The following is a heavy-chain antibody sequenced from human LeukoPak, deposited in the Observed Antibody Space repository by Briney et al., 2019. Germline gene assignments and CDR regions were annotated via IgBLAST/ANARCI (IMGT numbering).Heavy chain of an antibody. Sequence: PGGSLRLSCAASGLTVSSNYMSWVRQAPGKGLEWVSVIYSGGSTYHADSVKGRFTISRDKSKNTLYLQMNSLRAEDTAVYYCARVSLYDSSGYYLYYFDYWGQGTLVTVSS. CDR2: IYSGGST. D-gene: IGHD3-22*01. CDR3: ARVSLYDSSGYYLYYFDY. J-gene: IGHJ4*02. CDR1: GLTVSSNY. V-gene: IGHV3-53*01.